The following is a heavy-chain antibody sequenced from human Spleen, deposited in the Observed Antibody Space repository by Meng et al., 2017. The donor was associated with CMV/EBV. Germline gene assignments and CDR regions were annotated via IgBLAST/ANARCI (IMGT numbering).Heavy chain of an antibody. CDR3: ARDQSEYCTNGGCYPTHFDY. V-gene: IGHV3-15*01. D-gene: IGHD2-8*01. J-gene: IGHJ4*02. Sequence: SLKVACAAARFTFTKAWMNWVRQAPGKGLEWVGRIKSETDVGTADYAAPVKGRFTISTDDSKNTLFLQMSSLRAEDTAVYYCARDQSEYCTNGGCYPTHFDYWGQGTLVTVSS. CDR1: RFTFTKAW. CDR2: IKSETDVGTA.